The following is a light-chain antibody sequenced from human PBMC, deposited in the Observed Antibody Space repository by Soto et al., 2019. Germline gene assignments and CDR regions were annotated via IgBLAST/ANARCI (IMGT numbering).Light chain of an antibody. CDR2: AAS. Sequence: DIQMTQSPSSLSASVGDRGTITCRASQVIHNYVAWYQQKPGKVPNLLIYAASTLPSGVPSRFSGSGSGTDFTLTISSLQPEDVATYYCQSYNSAPEITFGPGTTVDL. CDR1: QVIHNY. J-gene: IGKJ3*01. CDR3: QSYNSAPEIT. V-gene: IGKV1-27*01.